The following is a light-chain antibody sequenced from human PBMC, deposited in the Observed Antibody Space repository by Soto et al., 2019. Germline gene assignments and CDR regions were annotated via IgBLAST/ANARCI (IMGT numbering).Light chain of an antibody. CDR2: GAS. J-gene: IGKJ2*01. Sequence: EIVLTQSPGTLSLSPGERATLSCRASQSVSSSYLAWYQQKPGQAPRLLIYGASSRATRIPDRFSGSGSGTDFTLTISRLEPEDSAVYYCQQYGSSPLYTYGQGNKLEIK. CDR1: QSVSSSY. V-gene: IGKV3-20*01. CDR3: QQYGSSPLYT.